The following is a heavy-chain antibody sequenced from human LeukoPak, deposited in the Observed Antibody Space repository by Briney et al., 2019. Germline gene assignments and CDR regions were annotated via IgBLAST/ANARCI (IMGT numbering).Heavy chain of an antibody. D-gene: IGHD2-21*02. CDR3: ARDLGDSIDY. CDR1: GYTFTSYA. Sequence: ASVKVSCKASGYTFTSYAIHWVRQAPGQRLEWMGWISAGNGNTKYSQNFQGRVTFISNTSATTAFMELSSLRSEDAAVYYCARDLGDSIDYWGQGTLVTVSS. CDR2: ISAGNGNT. J-gene: IGHJ4*02. V-gene: IGHV1-3*01.